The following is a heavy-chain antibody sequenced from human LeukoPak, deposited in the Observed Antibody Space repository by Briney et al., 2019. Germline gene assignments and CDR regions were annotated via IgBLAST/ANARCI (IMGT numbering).Heavy chain of an antibody. D-gene: IGHD6-19*01. J-gene: IGHJ4*02. CDR3: ARDNTAVAGLFDY. CDR2: ISSSSSYI. CDR1: GFTFSSYS. V-gene: IGHV3-21*01. Sequence: GGSLRLSCAASGFTFSSYSMNWVRQAPGKGLEWVSSISSSSSYIYYADSVKGRFTISRDNAKNSLYLQMNSLRAEDTAVYYCARDNTAVAGLFDYWGQGTLVTVSS.